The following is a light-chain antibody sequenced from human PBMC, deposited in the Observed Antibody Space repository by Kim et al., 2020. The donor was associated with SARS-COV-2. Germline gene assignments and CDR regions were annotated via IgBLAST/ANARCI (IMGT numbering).Light chain of an antibody. CDR3: QQYKTYPRT. Sequence: IQMTQSPSTLSASIGDRVTITCRASQSISSWLAWYQQKPGKAPKFLIYDASRLGSGVPSRFSGSGSGTEFTLTISSLQPDDFATYHCQQYKTYPRTFGQGTKVDIK. CDR2: DAS. J-gene: IGKJ1*01. V-gene: IGKV1-5*01. CDR1: QSISSW.